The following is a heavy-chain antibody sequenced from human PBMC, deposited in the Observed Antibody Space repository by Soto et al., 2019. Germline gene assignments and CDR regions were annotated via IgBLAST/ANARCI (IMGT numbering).Heavy chain of an antibody. Sequence: EVHLVEFGGGLVQPGGSLRLSCAASGFSVSTNYMNWVRQAPGKGLEWVSVIYSGGSTYYADSVKGRFTISKHNSKNTLYLQMNSLRAEDTAVYYCAREGSRHCSSTSCYFDYWGQGTLVTVSS. V-gene: IGHV3-53*04. D-gene: IGHD2-2*01. J-gene: IGHJ4*02. CDR2: IYSGGST. CDR1: GFSVSTNY. CDR3: AREGSRHCSSTSCYFDY.